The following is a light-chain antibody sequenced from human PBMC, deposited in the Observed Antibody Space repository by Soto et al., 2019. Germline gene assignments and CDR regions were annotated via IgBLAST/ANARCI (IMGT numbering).Light chain of an antibody. Sequence: QLNRVPSAVPPSIQNTVSITCRASQGIATGLAWYQQKPGAPPRLLIYDASILQRGVPSRFSGSGSGTHFILTISNLQPEDFATYYCLQHNSYPRTFGQGTRLEIK. CDR2: DAS. CDR1: QGIATG. J-gene: IGKJ5*01. CDR3: LQHNSYPRT. V-gene: IGKV1-13*02.